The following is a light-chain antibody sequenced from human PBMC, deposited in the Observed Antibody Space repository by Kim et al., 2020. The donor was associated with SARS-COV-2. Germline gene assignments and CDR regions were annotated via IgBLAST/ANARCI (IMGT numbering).Light chain of an antibody. CDR2: DAS. Sequence: SLCPGERAILSCRDSQSVSSYLAWYQQKPGQAPRLLNYDASNRATGIPARFSGSGSGTDFTLTISSLEPEDFAVYYCQQRSNWRTFGQGTRLEIK. CDR3: QQRSNWRT. V-gene: IGKV3-11*01. J-gene: IGKJ5*01. CDR1: QSVSSY.